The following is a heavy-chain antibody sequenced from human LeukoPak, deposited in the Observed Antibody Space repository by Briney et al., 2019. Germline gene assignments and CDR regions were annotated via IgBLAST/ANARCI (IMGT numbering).Heavy chain of an antibody. Sequence: SVKVSCKASGGTFSSYAISWVRQAPGQGLEWMGGIIPIFGTANYAQKFQGRVTITADESTSTAYMELSSLRSEDTAVYYCARGHITGTYYYYCGMDVWGQGTTVTVSS. CDR3: ARGHITGTYYYYCGMDV. D-gene: IGHD1-20*01. CDR2: IIPIFGTA. J-gene: IGHJ6*02. V-gene: IGHV1-69*13. CDR1: GGTFSSYA.